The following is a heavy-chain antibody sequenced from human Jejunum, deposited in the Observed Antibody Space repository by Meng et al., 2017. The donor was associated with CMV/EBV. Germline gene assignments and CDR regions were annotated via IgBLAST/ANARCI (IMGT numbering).Heavy chain of an antibody. CDR3: AKEMATTTTTGYYGMDV. Sequence: LSSLDRTWVRQAPGKGVGGEEVTWYDGTNKDHADSVKGRFTISRDNSKNTLYLQRNSLRDEDTAVYYCAKEMATTTTTGYYGMDVWGQGTTVTVSS. CDR1: LSSLD. CDR2: TWYDGTNK. J-gene: IGHJ6*02. V-gene: IGHV3-33*06. D-gene: IGHD1/OR15-1a*01.